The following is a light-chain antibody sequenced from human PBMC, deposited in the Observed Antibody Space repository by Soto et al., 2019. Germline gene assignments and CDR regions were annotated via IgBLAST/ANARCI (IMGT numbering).Light chain of an antibody. V-gene: IGKV1-5*03. CDR2: KAS. J-gene: IGKJ5*01. Sequence: DIQMTQSPSTLSASVGDRVTITSRASQSISSWLAWYQQKPGKAPKLLIYKASSLKSGVPPRFTGSGSGTDFTLTVNSLQAEDFATYYCQQSYTSPTTFGQGTRLEIK. CDR1: QSISSW. CDR3: QQSYTSPTT.